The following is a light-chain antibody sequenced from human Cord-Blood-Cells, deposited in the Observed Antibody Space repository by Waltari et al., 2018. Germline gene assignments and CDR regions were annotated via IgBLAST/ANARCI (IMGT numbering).Light chain of an antibody. V-gene: IGLV2-14*01. Sequence: QSALTQPASVSGSPGQSITISCTGTSSDVGGYNYVSWYQQHPGKAPKLMIYDVSNRPSGVSNRFSGSKSGNTASLTSSGLQAEDEAEYYCSSYTSSSTRAVVFGGGTKLTVL. CDR3: SSYTSSSTRAVV. CDR2: DVS. J-gene: IGLJ2*01. CDR1: SSDVGGYNY.